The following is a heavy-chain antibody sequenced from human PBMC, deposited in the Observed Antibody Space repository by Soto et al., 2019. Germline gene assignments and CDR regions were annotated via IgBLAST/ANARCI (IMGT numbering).Heavy chain of an antibody. J-gene: IGHJ6*02. CDR3: AREGPAPYSYYGMDV. V-gene: IGHV1-18*01. Sequence: QVQLVQSGGEVKKPGASVKVSCKTSGYSFTTYGISWVRQAPGQGLEWMGWISAYNGNTNYAQKIQGRGTMTTDTSTSTAYMERRSLRSDDTAVYYCAREGPAPYSYYGMDVWGQGSTVTVSS. CDR1: GYSFTTYG. CDR2: ISAYNGNT.